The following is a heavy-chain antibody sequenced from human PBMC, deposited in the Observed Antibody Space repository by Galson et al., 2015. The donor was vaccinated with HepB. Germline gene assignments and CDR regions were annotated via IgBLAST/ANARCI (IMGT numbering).Heavy chain of an antibody. CDR3: ARTVDTAMLPYFDY. J-gene: IGHJ4*02. CDR2: ISAYNGNT. Sequence: SVKVSCKASGYTFTSYGISWVRQAPGQGLEWMGWISAYNGNTNYAQKLQGRVTMTTDTSTSTAYMELRSLRSDDTAVYYCARTVDTAMLPYFDYWGQGTLVTVSS. D-gene: IGHD5-18*01. V-gene: IGHV1-18*01. CDR1: GYTFTSYG.